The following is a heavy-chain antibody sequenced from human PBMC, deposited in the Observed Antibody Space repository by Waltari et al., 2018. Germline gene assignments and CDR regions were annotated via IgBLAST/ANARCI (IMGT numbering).Heavy chain of an antibody. D-gene: IGHD2-15*01. CDR3: ARECLGYCSGSLDY. V-gene: IGHV3-74*01. CDR2: INTDTSGT. CDR1: GFTVSSNY. Sequence: EVQLVETGGGLIQPGGSLRLSCAASGFTVSSNYMSWVRQAPGKGLVWVSRINTDTSGTSYADSVKGRFTISRDNAKNTVYLQMNSLRADDTAIYYCARECLGYCSGSLDYWGQGTMVTVSS. J-gene: IGHJ4*02.